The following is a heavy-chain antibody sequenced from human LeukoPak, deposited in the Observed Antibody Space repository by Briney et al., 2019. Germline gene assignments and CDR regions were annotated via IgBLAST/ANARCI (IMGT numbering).Heavy chain of an antibody. CDR2: ISSSSSTI. D-gene: IGHD6-13*01. CDR1: GFTFSSYS. CDR3: ARGYSSSWYRRGIHYFDY. V-gene: IGHV3-48*01. J-gene: IGHJ4*02. Sequence: GESLKISCAASGFTFSSYSMNWVRQAPGKGLEWVSYISSSSSTIYYADSVKGRFTISRDNAKNSLYLQMNSLRAEDTAVYYCARGYSSSWYRRGIHYFDYWGQGTLVTVSS.